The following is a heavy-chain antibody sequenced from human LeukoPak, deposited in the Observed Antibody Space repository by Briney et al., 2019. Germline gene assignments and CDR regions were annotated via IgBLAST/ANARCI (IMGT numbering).Heavy chain of an antibody. CDR1: GFTFSSYE. CDR2: ISSSGSTI. V-gene: IGHV3-48*03. CDR3: AALRGSSGYYFDY. Sequence: SGGSLRLSCAASGFTFSSYEMNWVRQAPGEGLEWVSYISSSGSTIYYADSVKGRFTISRDNAKNSLYLQMNSLRAEDTAVYYCAALRGSSGYYFDYWGQGTLVTVSS. J-gene: IGHJ4*02. D-gene: IGHD3-22*01.